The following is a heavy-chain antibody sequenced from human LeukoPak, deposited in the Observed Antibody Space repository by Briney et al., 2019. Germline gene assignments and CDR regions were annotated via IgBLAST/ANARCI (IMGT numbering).Heavy chain of an antibody. D-gene: IGHD3-9*01. CDR3: AKLSAIDIYYMDV. CDR2: ISGSGGST. Sequence: GGSLRLSCAASGFTFSNYAMRWVRQAPGKGLEWVSAISGSGGSTYYADSVKGRFTISRDNSKNTLYLQMNSLRAEDTAVYYCAKLSAIDIYYMDVWGKGTTVTISS. V-gene: IGHV3-23*01. CDR1: GFTFSNYA. J-gene: IGHJ6*03.